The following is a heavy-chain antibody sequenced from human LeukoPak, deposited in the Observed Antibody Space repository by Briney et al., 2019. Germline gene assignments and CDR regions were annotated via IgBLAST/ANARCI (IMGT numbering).Heavy chain of an antibody. V-gene: IGHV1-46*01. D-gene: IGHD1-26*01. J-gene: IGHJ4*02. Sequence: ASVKVSCKSSGYSFTHYYKHWVRQAPGQGLEWMGIIHTNDGGTTYAQKFQDRVTMTRDTSTTTIYMELTSLRSEDTAVYYCAREVGTTDYWGQGTLVTVSS. CDR3: AREVGTTDY. CDR1: GYSFTHYY. CDR2: IHTNDGGT.